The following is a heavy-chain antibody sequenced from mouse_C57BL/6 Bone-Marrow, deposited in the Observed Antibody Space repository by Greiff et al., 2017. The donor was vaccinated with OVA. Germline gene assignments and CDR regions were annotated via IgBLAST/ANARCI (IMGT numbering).Heavy chain of an antibody. CDR3: TRFRWLRRF. CDR2: IDPETGGT. Sequence: QVHVKQSGAELVRPGASVTLSCKASGYTFTDYEMHWVKQTPVHGLEWIGAIDPETGGTAYNQKFKGKAILTADKSSSTAYMELRSLTSEDSAVYYCTRFRWLRRFWGQGTLVTVSA. D-gene: IGHD2-2*01. CDR1: GYTFTDYE. V-gene: IGHV1-15*01. J-gene: IGHJ3*01.